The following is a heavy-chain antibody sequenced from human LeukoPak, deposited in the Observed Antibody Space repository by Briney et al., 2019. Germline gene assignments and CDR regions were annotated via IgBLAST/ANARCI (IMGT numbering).Heavy chain of an antibody. CDR2: IYYSGST. Sequence: KPSETLSLTCTVSGGSISSYYWSWIRQPPGKGLEWIGYIYYSGSTNYNPSLKSRVTISVDTSKNQFSLKLSSVTAADTAVYYCARHVDWGWDYYYGMDVWGQGTTVTVSS. V-gene: IGHV4-59*08. D-gene: IGHD3/OR15-3a*01. CDR1: GGSISSYY. J-gene: IGHJ6*02. CDR3: ARHVDWGWDYYYGMDV.